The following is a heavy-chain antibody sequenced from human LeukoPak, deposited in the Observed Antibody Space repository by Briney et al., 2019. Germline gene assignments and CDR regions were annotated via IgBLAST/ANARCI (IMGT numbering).Heavy chain of an antibody. D-gene: IGHD3-22*01. Sequence: PGGPLRLSCAASGFAFSDYYMSWIRQAPGKGLEWVSYISSSSSYTNYADSVKGRFTISRDNAKNSLYLQMNSLRAEDTAVYYCARESDSSGYYYGLWGQGTLVTVSS. CDR3: ARESDSSGYYYGL. CDR2: ISSSSSYT. V-gene: IGHV3-11*06. CDR1: GFAFSDYY. J-gene: IGHJ4*02.